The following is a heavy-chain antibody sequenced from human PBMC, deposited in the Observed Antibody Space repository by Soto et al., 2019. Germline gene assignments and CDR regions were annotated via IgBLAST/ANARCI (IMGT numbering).Heavy chain of an antibody. CDR2: ISSSGSTI. CDR1: GFTFSSYE. CDR3: ARDAPYYDFWSGYFPRYYYYGMDV. V-gene: IGHV3-48*03. Sequence: HPGGSLRLSCAASGFTFSSYEMNWVRQAPGKGLEWVSYISSSGSTIYYADSVKGRFTISRDNAKNSLYLQMNSLRAEDTAVYYCARDAPYYDFWSGYFPRYYYYGMDVWGQGTTVTVSS. D-gene: IGHD3-3*01. J-gene: IGHJ6*02.